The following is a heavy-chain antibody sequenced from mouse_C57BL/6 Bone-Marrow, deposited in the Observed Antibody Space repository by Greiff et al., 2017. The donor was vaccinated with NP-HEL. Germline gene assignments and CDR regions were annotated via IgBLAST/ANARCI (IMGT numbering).Heavy chain of an antibody. CDR2: IEPSDSNT. CDR3: ERGVYAMDY. J-gene: IGHJ4*01. V-gene: IGHV1-69*01. CDR1: GYTFTSYW. Sequence: VQLQQPGAELVMPGASVKLSCKASGYTFTSYWMHWVKQRPGQGLEWIGEIEPSDSNTNYNETFKGKSTLTEDKSSSTAYMQLSSLTSEDSAVNYCERGVYAMDYWGQGTSVTVSA.